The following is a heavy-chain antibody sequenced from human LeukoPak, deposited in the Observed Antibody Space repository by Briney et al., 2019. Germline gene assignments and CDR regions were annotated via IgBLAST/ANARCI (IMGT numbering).Heavy chain of an antibody. CDR3: ARVRAYYDSTYWYFDL. J-gene: IGHJ2*01. V-gene: IGHV4-59*01. D-gene: IGHD3-22*01. CDR2: IYYSGST. Sequence: ASETLSLTCTVSGGSISSYYWSWIRQPPGKGLEWIGYIYYSGSTNYNPSLKSRVTISVDTSKNQFSLKLSSVTAADTAVYYCARVRAYYDSTYWYFDLWGRGILVTVSS. CDR1: GGSISSYY.